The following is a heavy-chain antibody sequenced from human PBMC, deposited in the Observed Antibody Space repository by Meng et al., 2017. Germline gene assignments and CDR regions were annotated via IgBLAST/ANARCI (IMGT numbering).Heavy chain of an antibody. CDR2: IIPIFGTA. D-gene: IGHD6-6*01. V-gene: IGHV1-69*06. J-gene: IGHJ4*02. CDR1: GGTFSSYA. Sequence: SVKVSCKASGGTFSSYAISWVRQAPGQGLEWMGGIIPIFGTANYAQKFQGRVTITADKSTSTAYMELSSLRSEDTAVYYCARSSIAARPWKSYFDYWGQGTLVTVFS. CDR3: ARSSIAARPWKSYFDY.